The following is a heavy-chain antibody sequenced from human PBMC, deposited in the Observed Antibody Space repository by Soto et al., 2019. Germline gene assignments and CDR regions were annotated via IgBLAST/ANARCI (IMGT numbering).Heavy chain of an antibody. V-gene: IGHV4-4*02. Sequence: QVQLQESGPGLVKPSGTLSLTCAVSSGSITSSNWWSWVRQPPGKGLEWIGEIFHNGNTSYNPSLKSRVTMSVDTYKNQFSLNLGSVTAADTAVYYCARRTWGMDVWGQGTTVTVSS. J-gene: IGHJ6*02. D-gene: IGHD2-8*01. CDR1: SGSITSSNW. CDR2: IFHNGNT. CDR3: ARRTWGMDV.